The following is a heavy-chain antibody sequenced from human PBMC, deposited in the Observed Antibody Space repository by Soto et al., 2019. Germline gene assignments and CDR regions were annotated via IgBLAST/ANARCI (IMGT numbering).Heavy chain of an antibody. CDR2: IYYSGNT. D-gene: IGHD6-13*01. Sequence: QVQLRESGPGLVKPSQTLSLTCTVSGDSISSGDYYWSWIRQPPGKGLEWIGCIYYSGNTYYKPPIKRRFSTSVDTSKHQVSLQPSSVTVADTGVYYWAMDFKRYSSPPGPREYWGLGTLVTVSS. CDR3: AMDFKRYSSPPGPREY. J-gene: IGHJ4*02. CDR1: GDSISSGDYY. V-gene: IGHV4-30-4*01.